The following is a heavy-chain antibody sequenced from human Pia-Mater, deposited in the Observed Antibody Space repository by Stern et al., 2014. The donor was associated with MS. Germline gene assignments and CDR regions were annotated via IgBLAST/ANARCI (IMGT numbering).Heavy chain of an antibody. CDR3: ARDQGDYGSGSEDSWFDP. CDR1: RDTFSPYA. D-gene: IGHD3-10*01. J-gene: IGHJ5*02. CDR2: IIPGLGTT. Sequence: QVQLVESGDEVKKPGASVKVSCKASRDTFSPYALSWVRQAPEHGLEWMGGIIPGLGTTNYAQKFQGRITITADTSTNTLYMELSSLTFEDTAVYFCARDQGDYGSGSEDSWFDPWGQGTLVTVSS. V-gene: IGHV1-69*06.